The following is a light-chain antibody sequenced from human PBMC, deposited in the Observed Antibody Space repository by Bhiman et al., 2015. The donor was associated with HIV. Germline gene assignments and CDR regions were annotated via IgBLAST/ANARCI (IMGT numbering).Light chain of an antibody. J-gene: IGLJ1*01. CDR2: RNN. Sequence: QPVLTQPPSASGTPGQTVIILCSGGMSDIGGNTVNWYQQFPGMAPKLLIYRNNQRPSGIPDRFSGSKSGTSATLGITGLQTGDEADYYCGTWHSSLSAGGVFGTGTKVTVL. CDR3: GTWHSSLSAGGV. CDR1: MSDIGGNT. V-gene: IGLV1-44*01.